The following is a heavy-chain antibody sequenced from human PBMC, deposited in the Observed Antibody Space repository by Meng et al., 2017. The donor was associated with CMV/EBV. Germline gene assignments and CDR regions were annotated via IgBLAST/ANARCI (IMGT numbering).Heavy chain of an antibody. CDR2: MNPNSGNT. V-gene: IGHV1-8*02. CDR1: GYTFTGYY. J-gene: IGHJ6*02. D-gene: IGHD2-15*01. CDR3: ARTRIEVEPDGTKIKYYNYGMDV. Sequence: ASVKVSCKASGYTFTGYYMHWVRQATGQGLEWMGWMNPNSGNTGYAQKFQGRVTMTRVTSISTAYMELSSLTSDDTAVYYCARTRIEVEPDGTKIKYYNYGMDVWGQGTTVTVSS.